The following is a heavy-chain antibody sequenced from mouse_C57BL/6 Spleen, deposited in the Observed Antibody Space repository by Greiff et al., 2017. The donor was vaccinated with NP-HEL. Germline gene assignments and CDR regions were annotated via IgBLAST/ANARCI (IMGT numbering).Heavy chain of an antibody. CDR1: GFSFNTYA. J-gene: IGHJ4*01. CDR3: VRHRAYPGAMDY. CDR2: IRSKSNNYAT. Sequence: GGGLVQPKGSLKLSCAASGFSFNTYAMNWVRQAPGKGLEWVARIRSKSNNYATYYADSVKDRFTISRDDSESMLYLQMNNLKTEDTAMYYCVRHRAYPGAMDYWGQGTSVTVSS. V-gene: IGHV10-1*01. D-gene: IGHD2-10*01.